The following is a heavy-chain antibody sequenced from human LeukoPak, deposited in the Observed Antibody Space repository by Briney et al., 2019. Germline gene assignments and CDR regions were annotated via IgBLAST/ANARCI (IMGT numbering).Heavy chain of an antibody. Sequence: GGSLRLSCAASGFTFSSYEMNWVRQAPGRGLEWVSYISSSGSSIYYVDSVEGLFIISRDNAKNSLFLQMNSLRAEDTAVYYCARRGYYDTSGYLFDDWGQGTLVTVSS. CDR1: GFTFSSYE. CDR3: ARRGYYDTSGYLFDD. D-gene: IGHD3-22*01. CDR2: ISSSGSSI. J-gene: IGHJ4*02. V-gene: IGHV3-48*03.